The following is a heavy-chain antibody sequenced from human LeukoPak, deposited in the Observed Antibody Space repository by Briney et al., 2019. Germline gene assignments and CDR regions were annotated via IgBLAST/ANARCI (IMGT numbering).Heavy chain of an antibody. CDR1: GFTFSSYS. CDR2: ISSSSSYI. J-gene: IGHJ4*02. V-gene: IGHV3-21*01. D-gene: IGHD6-13*01. Sequence: PGGSLRLSCAASGFTFSSYSMNWVRQAPGKGLEWVSSISSSSSYIYYADSVKGRFTISRDNSKNTLYLQMNSLRAEDTAVYYCARDSGSSWSLDDYWGQGTLVTVSS. CDR3: ARDSGSSWSLDDY.